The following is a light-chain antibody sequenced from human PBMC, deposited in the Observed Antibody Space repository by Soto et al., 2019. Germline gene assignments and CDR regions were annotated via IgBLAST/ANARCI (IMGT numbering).Light chain of an antibody. CDR1: QRVRSY. J-gene: IGKJ1*01. Sequence: EIVLTQSPATLSLSLGDRATLSCRDRQRVRSYLAWYQQKPGPAPRLLIYDASTRATGIPARFSGSGSGPAFTLPISTLAPEDFAFYSYQQLSILPPWTFGRGSKVDIK. CDR2: DAS. V-gene: IGKV3-11*01. CDR3: QQLSILPPWT.